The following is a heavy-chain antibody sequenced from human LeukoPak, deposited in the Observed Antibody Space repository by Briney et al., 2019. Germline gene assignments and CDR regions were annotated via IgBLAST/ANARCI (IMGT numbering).Heavy chain of an antibody. J-gene: IGHJ4*02. CDR2: IYTSGST. CDR1: GGSIGSYY. V-gene: IGHV4-4*07. D-gene: IGHD3-3*01. Sequence: SETLSLTCSVSGGSIGSYYWSWIRQPAGKGLEWIGRIYTSGSTNYNPSLKSRVTMSVDTSKNQFSLKLSSVTAADTAVYYCARGAYYDFWSGYYPVTYYFDYWGQGTLVTVSS. CDR3: ARGAYYDFWSGYYPVTYYFDY.